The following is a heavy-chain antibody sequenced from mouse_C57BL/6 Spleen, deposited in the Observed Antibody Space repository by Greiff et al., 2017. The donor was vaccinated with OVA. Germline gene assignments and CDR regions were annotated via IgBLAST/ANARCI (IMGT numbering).Heavy chain of an antibody. Sequence: VQLVESGPGLVQPSQSLSITCTVSGFSLTSYGVHWVRQSPGKGLEWLGVIWRGGSTDYNAAFMSRLSITKDNSKSQVFFKMNSLQADDTAIYYCAKSEIYDGYYLDYWGQGTTLTVSS. CDR1: GFSLTSYG. J-gene: IGHJ2*01. V-gene: IGHV2-5*01. CDR3: AKSEIYDGYYLDY. D-gene: IGHD2-3*01. CDR2: IWRGGST.